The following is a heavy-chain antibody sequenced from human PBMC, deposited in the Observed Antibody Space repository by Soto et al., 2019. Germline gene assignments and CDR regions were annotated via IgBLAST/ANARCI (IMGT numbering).Heavy chain of an antibody. J-gene: IGHJ4*02. V-gene: IGHV4-4*02. Sequence: QVQLQESGPGLVKPSETLSLSCAVSGVSITSTDWLSWVRQPPGKGLQWIGEVSLGGGANYNPSLKSRVTISVHNSKNQFSLPLNSVTAADTAVYFCAGSTADTTLKASSFWGPGTLVTVSS. CDR2: VSLGGGA. CDR1: GVSITSTDW. CDR3: AGSTADTTLKASSF. D-gene: IGHD4-4*01.